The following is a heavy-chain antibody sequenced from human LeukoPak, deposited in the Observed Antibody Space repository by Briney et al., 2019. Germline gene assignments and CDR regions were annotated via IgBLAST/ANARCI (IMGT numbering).Heavy chain of an antibody. Sequence: SETLSLTCTVSGGSISSYYWSWIRQPPGKGLEWIGYIYYSGSTNYNPSLKSRVTISVDTSKNQFSLKLSSVTAADTAVYYCASCGYSYGSNWFDPWGQGTLVTVSS. CDR2: IYYSGST. D-gene: IGHD5-18*01. V-gene: IGHV4-59*01. J-gene: IGHJ5*02. CDR1: GGSISSYY. CDR3: ASCGYSYGSNWFDP.